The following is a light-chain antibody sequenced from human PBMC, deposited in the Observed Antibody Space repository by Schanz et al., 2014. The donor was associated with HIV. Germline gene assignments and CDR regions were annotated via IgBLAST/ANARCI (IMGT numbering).Light chain of an antibody. CDR1: QRLSSSY. CDR3: QQHGGSPET. J-gene: IGKJ1*01. V-gene: IGKV3-20*01. CDR2: ATS. Sequence: EIVLTQSPGSLSLSPGGRATLSCGASQRLSSSYLAWYQQKRDQPPRLVIYATSTRAAGIPDRFSGTGSGTDFTLTISRLEPEDFAVYYCQQHGGSPETFGQGTKVEFK.